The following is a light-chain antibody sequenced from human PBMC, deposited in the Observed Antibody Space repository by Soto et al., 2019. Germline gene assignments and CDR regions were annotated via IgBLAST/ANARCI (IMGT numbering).Light chain of an antibody. V-gene: IGKV1-6*01. CDR3: LLDYAYSWA. Sequence: IQMTQSPSTLSASIGDRVTITRRASQSLGTYLNWYQKKPGKAPKVLIYAASSLHSGVPPRFSGSGFGTDFTLTINSLEPEDFATYYCLLDYAYSWAFGQGTKVDIK. CDR1: QSLGTY. CDR2: AAS. J-gene: IGKJ1*01.